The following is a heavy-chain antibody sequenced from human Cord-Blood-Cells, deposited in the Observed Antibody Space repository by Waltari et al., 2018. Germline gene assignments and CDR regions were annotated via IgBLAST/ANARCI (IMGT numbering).Heavy chain of an antibody. D-gene: IGHD4-17*01. J-gene: IGHJ3*02. CDR1: GGSIRSSIYY. CDR2: IYYSGST. V-gene: IGHV4-39*01. Sequence: QLQLQESGPGLVKPSETLSLTCTVSGGSIRSSIYYWGWIRPHPGKGLEWIGSIYYSGSTYYNPSLKSRVTISVDTSKNQFSLKLSSVTAADTAVYYCAKHVSTTVTKRGAFDIWGQGTMVTVSS. CDR3: AKHVSTTVTKRGAFDI.